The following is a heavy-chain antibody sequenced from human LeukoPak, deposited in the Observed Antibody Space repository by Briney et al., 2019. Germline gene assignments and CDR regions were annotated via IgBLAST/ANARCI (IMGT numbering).Heavy chain of an antibody. D-gene: IGHD3-10*01. J-gene: IGHJ4*02. CDR1: GFTFSNYA. CDR2: ISGSGGTT. V-gene: IGHV3-23*01. Sequence: GGSLRLSCAASGFTFSNYAMSWVRQAPGKGLEWVSAISGSGGTTYYADSVRGRFTISRDNAKNSLYLQMNSLRAEDTAVYYCARAPTMVQGQHDYWGQGTLVTVSS. CDR3: ARAPTMVQGQHDY.